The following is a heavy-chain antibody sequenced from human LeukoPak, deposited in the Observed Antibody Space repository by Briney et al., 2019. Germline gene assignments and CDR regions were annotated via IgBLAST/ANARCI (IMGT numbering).Heavy chain of an antibody. V-gene: IGHV3-30*02. CDR1: GFIFTTYG. J-gene: IGHJ5*02. Sequence: GGSLRLSCVASGFIFTTYGMHWVRQAPGRGLEWVAFIRFDGSKEDYGDSVKGRFTIYRDNSKNTLYLQMNSLRLEDTAVYYCARVGIAAAAHRFDPWGQGTLVTV. CDR2: IRFDGSKE. D-gene: IGHD6-13*01. CDR3: ARVGIAAAAHRFDP.